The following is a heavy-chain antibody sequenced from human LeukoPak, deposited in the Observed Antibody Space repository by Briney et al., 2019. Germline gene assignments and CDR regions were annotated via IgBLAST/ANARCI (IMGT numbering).Heavy chain of an antibody. CDR1: GFTFSSYS. CDR2: ISSSSSYI. J-gene: IGHJ3*02. D-gene: IGHD2-2*01. Sequence: PGGSLRPSCAASGFTFSSYSMNWVRQAPGKGLEWVSSISSSSSYIYYADSVKGRFTISRDNAKNSLYLQMSSLRAEDTAVYYCARDAGYCSSTSCQVNIWGQGTMVTVSS. CDR3: ARDAGYCSSTSCQVNI. V-gene: IGHV3-21*01.